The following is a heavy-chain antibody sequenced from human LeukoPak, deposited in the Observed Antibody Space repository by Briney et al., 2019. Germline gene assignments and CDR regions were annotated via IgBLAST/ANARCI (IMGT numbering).Heavy chain of an antibody. CDR3: ATLGGQLVQSSFDY. D-gene: IGHD6-13*01. CDR1: GYTFTGYY. V-gene: IGHV1-2*02. CDR2: INPNSGGT. Sequence: GASVKVSYKASGYTFTGYYMHWVRQAPGQGLEWMGWINPNSGGTNYAQKFQGRVTMTRDTSISTAYMELSRLRSDDTAVYYCATLGGQLVQSSFDYWGQGTLVTVSS. J-gene: IGHJ4*02.